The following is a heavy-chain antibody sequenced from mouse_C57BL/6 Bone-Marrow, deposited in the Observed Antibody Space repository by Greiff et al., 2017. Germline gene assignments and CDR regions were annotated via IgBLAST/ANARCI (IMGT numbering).Heavy chain of an antibody. Sequence: VQLQQSGAELARPGASVKLSCKASGYTFTSYGISWVKQRTGQGLEWTGEIYPRSGNTYYNEKFKGKATLTADKSSSTAYMELRSLTSEDSAVYFCARGDYSYFDYWGQGTTLTVSS. CDR1: GYTFTSYG. CDR2: IYPRSGNT. J-gene: IGHJ2*01. D-gene: IGHD1-1*01. V-gene: IGHV1-81*01. CDR3: ARGDYSYFDY.